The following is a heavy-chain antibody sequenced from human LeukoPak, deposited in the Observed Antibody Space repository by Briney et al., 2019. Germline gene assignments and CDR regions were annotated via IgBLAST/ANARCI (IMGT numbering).Heavy chain of an antibody. CDR2: IYYSGST. V-gene: IGHV4-39*07. Sequence: SETLSLTCTVSGGSISSSSYYWDWIRQPPGKGLEWIGSIYYSGSTYYNPSLKSRVTISVDTSKNQFSLKLSSVTAADTAVYYCARGVLGGYSYGYGLDAFDIWGQGTMVTVSS. J-gene: IGHJ3*02. CDR3: ARGVLGGYSYGYGLDAFDI. CDR1: GGSISSSSYY. D-gene: IGHD5-18*01.